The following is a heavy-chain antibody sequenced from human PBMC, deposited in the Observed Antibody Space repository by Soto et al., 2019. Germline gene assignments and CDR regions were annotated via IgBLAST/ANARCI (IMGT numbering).Heavy chain of an antibody. J-gene: IGHJ4*02. V-gene: IGHV3-23*05. Sequence: GSLRLSCAASGFTFTNYLMTWVRQAPGKGLEWVSSIDKSGGDTYYADSVEGRLTISRDNSKNTLYLQMNGLRAEDTALYYCAKDTYSRSWYFWGQGTLVTVSS. CDR1: GFTFTNYL. CDR2: IDKSGGDT. D-gene: IGHD2-2*01. CDR3: AKDTYSRSWYF.